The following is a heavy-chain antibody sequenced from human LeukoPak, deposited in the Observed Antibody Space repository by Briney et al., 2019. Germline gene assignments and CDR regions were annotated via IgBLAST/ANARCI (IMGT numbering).Heavy chain of an antibody. Sequence: GGSLRLSCAASGSTFSTYAMTWVRQAPGKGLEWVSAISGSGGSTYYADSVKGRFTISRDNSKNTLYLQMNSLRAEDTAVYYCARGLWFGDTPPGYWGQGTLVTVSS. CDR3: ARGLWFGDTPPGY. CDR1: GSTFSTYA. CDR2: ISGSGGST. D-gene: IGHD3-10*01. J-gene: IGHJ4*02. V-gene: IGHV3-23*01.